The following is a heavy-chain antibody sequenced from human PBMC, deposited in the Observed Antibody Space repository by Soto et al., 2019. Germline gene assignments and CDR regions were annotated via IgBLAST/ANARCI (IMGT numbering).Heavy chain of an antibody. J-gene: IGHJ4*02. CDR3: ARRIGGSGWFRYYFDY. V-gene: IGHV5-51*01. CDR1: GYRFSSSW. CDR2: IYPGDSDT. Sequence: GESLTIFCKGTGYRFSSSWIGWVRQMPGKGLEWMGIIYPGDSDTRYSPSFQGQVTISADKSISTAYLQWSSLKASDTAMYYCARRIGGSGWFRYYFDYWGQGTLVTVSS. D-gene: IGHD6-19*01.